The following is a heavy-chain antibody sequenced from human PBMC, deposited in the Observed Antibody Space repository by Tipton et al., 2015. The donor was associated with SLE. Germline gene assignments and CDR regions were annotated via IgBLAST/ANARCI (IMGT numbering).Heavy chain of an antibody. CDR2: ISDSGST. CDR1: GASINSDY. Sequence: TLSLTCSVSGASINSDYWSWIRQPPGKGLEWIGYISDSGSTKYNPSLKSRVIISADASKNQFSLKLSSVTAADAAVYYCARHDGQWDAFDIWGQGTMVTVSS. CDR3: ARHDGQWDAFDI. J-gene: IGHJ3*02. D-gene: IGHD6-19*01. V-gene: IGHV4-59*01.